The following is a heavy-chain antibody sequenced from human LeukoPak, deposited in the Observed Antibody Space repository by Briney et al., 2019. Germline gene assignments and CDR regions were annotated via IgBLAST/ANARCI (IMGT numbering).Heavy chain of an antibody. CDR2: IDYSGST. CDR3: ARDGGYYYGDAFDS. Sequence: SETLSLTCSVSGGSISTYYWNWIRQPPGKGLEWIGNIDYSGSTNYNPSLKSRVIISVDWSKNEFSLKLTSVTAADKAVYFCARDGGYYYGDAFDSWGQGTTVTVSS. J-gene: IGHJ3*02. V-gene: IGHV4-59*01. D-gene: IGHD3-22*01. CDR1: GGSISTYY.